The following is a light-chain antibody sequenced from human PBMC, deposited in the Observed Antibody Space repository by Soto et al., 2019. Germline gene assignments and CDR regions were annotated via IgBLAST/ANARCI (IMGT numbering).Light chain of an antibody. CDR3: QQYNNWPPLT. Sequence: EVVMTQSPATLSVSPGERATLSCRASQSIIRDLAWYQQKPGQAPRLLLHGASTRAPGIPARFSGSGSGTEFTLTISSLQSEDFAVYYCQQYNNWPPLTFGGGTKVEIK. V-gene: IGKV3-15*01. CDR1: QSIIRD. J-gene: IGKJ4*01. CDR2: GAS.